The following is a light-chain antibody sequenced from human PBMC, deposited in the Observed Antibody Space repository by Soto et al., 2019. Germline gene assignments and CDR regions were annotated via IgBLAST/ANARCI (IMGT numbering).Light chain of an antibody. J-gene: IGKJ2*01. CDR2: GVS. CDR1: QRITGN. CDR3: QQYDNWPPYT. Sequence: EVVMTQSPATLSVSPGGRATLSCRASQRITGNVAWYQQKPGQAPTLLIYGVSTRATGVPARFRGSGSGTEFSLTISSLQSEDSAVYYSQQYDNWPPYTFGQGTKLEIK. V-gene: IGKV3-15*01.